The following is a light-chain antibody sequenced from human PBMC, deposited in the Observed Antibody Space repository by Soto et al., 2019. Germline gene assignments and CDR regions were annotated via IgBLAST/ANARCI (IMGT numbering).Light chain of an antibody. J-gene: IGKJ4*01. CDR2: AAS. Sequence: DIQLTQSPSFLSASVGDRVTITCRASQDISGYLAWYQQKPGKAPKLLIYAASTLQSGVPSRFSGSGSGTDFTLTISSLQPEDFATYFCQQLDIYRFGGGTKVHIK. CDR3: QQLDIYR. CDR1: QDISGY. V-gene: IGKV1-9*01.